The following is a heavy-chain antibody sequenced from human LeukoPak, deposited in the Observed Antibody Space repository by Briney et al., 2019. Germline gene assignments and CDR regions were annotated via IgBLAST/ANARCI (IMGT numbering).Heavy chain of an antibody. J-gene: IGHJ6*02. CDR3: ARNNGMDV. CDR1: GFALSSHW. Sequence: GGSLRLSCAASGFALSSHWMTWVRRVPGRGPEWVANVNRDGSETYYLDSVKGRFTISKDNAKNSLYLQMNSLRAEDTALYHCARNNGMDVWGQGTTVIVSS. CDR2: VNRDGSET. V-gene: IGHV3-7*03.